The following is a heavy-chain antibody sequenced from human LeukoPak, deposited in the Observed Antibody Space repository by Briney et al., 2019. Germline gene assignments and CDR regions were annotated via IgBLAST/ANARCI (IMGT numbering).Heavy chain of an antibody. V-gene: IGHV3-23*01. CDR3: AIQVDIDFDY. J-gene: IGHJ4*02. CDR1: GFTFSSYA. Sequence: SGGSLRLSCAASGFTFSSYAMSWVRQAPGKGLEWVSAISGSGGSTYYADSVKGRFTISRDNSKNTLYLQMNSLRAEDTAVYYCAIQVDIDFDYWGQGTLVTVSS. CDR2: ISGSGGST. D-gene: IGHD1-1*01.